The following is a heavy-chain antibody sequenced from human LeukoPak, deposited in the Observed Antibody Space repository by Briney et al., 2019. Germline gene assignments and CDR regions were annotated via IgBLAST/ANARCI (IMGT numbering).Heavy chain of an antibody. CDR3: AKDRAWNSFDY. J-gene: IGHJ4*02. Sequence: PGGSLRLSCAASGFTFSNSWMNWVRQGPGKGLVWVSRINTDGSNTNYADSVKGRFTISRDNAKNTLYLQMNSLRVEDTGVYYCAKDRAWNSFDYWGQGDLVTVSS. V-gene: IGHV3-74*01. D-gene: IGHD1/OR15-1a*01. CDR1: GFTFSNSW. CDR2: INTDGSNT.